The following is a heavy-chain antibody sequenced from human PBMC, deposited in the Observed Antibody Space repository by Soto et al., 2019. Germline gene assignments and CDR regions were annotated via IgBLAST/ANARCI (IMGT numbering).Heavy chain of an antibody. CDR3: AKRSGAGGHCDY. CDR1: GFTFSSYA. D-gene: IGHD2-15*01. V-gene: IGHV3-23*01. CDR2: VSIGGST. J-gene: IGHJ4*02. Sequence: DVQLLESGGGLVQPEGSLRLSCAASGFTFSSYAMGWVRQGPGKGLEWVAVVSIGGSTHYADSVRGRFTISRDNSNNTLSLQMNSLTAEDTAVYFCAKRSGAGGHCDYWGQGALVNVYS.